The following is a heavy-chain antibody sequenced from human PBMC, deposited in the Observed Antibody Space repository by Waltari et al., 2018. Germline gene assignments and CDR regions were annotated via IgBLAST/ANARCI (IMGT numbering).Heavy chain of an antibody. V-gene: IGHV4-39*07. J-gene: IGHJ4*02. D-gene: IGHD1-26*01. CDR3: AREGHSGSYGGSFDY. CDR2: IYYSGST. CDR1: GGSICSSRYY. Sequence: QLQLQESGPGLVKPSETLSLTCTVSGGSICSSRYYWGWIRQPQGKGLEWIGSIYYSGSTYYNPSLKSRVTISVDTSKNQFSLKLSSVTAADTAVYYCAREGHSGSYGGSFDYWGQGTLVTVSS.